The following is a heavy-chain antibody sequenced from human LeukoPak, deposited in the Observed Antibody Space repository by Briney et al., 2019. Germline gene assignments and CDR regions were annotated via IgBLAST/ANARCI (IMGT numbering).Heavy chain of an antibody. Sequence: ASVXVXXXXXXXXXXXXGXXWVRQAPGQGLEWMGWISAYNGNTNYAQKLQGRVTMTTDTSTSTAYMELRSLRSDDTAVYYCARGRYCSGGSCYWTAGFDPWGQGTLVTVSS. D-gene: IGHD2-15*01. CDR1: XXXXXXXG. CDR2: ISAYNGNT. J-gene: IGHJ5*02. V-gene: IGHV1-18*01. CDR3: ARGRYCSGGSCYWTAGFDP.